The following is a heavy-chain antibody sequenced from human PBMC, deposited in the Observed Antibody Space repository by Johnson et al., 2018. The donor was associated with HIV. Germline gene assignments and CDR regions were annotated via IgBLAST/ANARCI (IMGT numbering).Heavy chain of an antibody. Sequence: QVQLVESGGGVVRPGGSLRLSCAASGFTFDDYGMSWVRQAPGKGLEWVAVISYDGSNKYYADSVKGRFTISRDNAKNSLYLQMNSLRVEDTAVYYCARYCSGGSCYSVWQKNYAFDIWGQGTMVTVSS. CDR1: GFTFDDYG. V-gene: IGHV3-30*03. CDR2: ISYDGSNK. J-gene: IGHJ3*02. D-gene: IGHD2-15*01. CDR3: ARYCSGGSCYSVWQKNYAFDI.